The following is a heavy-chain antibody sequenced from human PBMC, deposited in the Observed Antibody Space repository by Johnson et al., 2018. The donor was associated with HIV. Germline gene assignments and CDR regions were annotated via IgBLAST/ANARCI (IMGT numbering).Heavy chain of an antibody. CDR2: IGITGDT. J-gene: IGHJ3*02. V-gene: IGHV3-13*01. CDR3: ARERVWYYDSSGDVAFDI. CDR1: GFTSSYYD. D-gene: IGHD3-22*01. Sequence: VLLVESGGGLVQPGGSLRLSCAASGFTSSYYDMHWVRQGPGKGLQWVSGIGITGDTYYAGSVKGRFTISRDNSKNTLYLQMNSLRTEDTAVYHCARERVWYYDSSGDVAFDIWGQGTMVTVSS.